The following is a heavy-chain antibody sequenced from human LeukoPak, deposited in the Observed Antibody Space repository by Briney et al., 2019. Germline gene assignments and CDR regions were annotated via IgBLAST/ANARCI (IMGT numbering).Heavy chain of an antibody. CDR3: ARGEVIGPFDY. V-gene: IGHV4-31*03. CDR2: IYYSGST. D-gene: IGHD2/OR15-2a*01. Sequence: LQTLSLTCTVSGGSMSGGGYYWRWIRQHPGKCLEWIGYIYYSGSTYYNPSLKSRVTISVDTSKNQFSLKLSSVTAADTAVYYCARGEVIGPFDYWGQGTLVTVSS. CDR1: GGSMSGGGYY. J-gene: IGHJ4*02.